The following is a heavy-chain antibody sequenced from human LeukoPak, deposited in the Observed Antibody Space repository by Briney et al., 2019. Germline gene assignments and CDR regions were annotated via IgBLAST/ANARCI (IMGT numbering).Heavy chain of an antibody. CDR2: IKKDGSEK. CDR3: VRQIAMAS. J-gene: IGHJ1*01. V-gene: IGHV3-7*01. D-gene: IGHD5-18*01. Sequence: GGSLRLSCAASGFTFSSYWMTWVRQVPGKGLEWVANIKKDGSEKNYLDSVKGRFIISRDNAKNSLYLQMNDLRAEDTAMYFCVRQIAMASWGQGTLVTVSS. CDR1: GFTFSSYW.